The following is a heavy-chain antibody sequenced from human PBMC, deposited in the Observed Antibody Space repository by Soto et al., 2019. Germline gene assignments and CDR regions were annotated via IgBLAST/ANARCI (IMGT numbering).Heavy chain of an antibody. V-gene: IGHV3-13*01. CDR2: IGTAGDT. Sequence: GGSLRLSCAASGFTFSSYDMHWVRQATGKGLEWVSAIGTAGDTYYPGSVKGRFTISRENAKNSLYLQMNSLRAEDTAVYYCARELVNYVMDVWGQGTTVTVSS. J-gene: IGHJ6*02. CDR3: ARELVNYVMDV. CDR1: GFTFSSYD. D-gene: IGHD6-6*01.